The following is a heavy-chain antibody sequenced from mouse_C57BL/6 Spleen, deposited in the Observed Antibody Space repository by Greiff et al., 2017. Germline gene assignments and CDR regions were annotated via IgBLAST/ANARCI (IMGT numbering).Heavy chain of an antibody. CDR1: GYAFSSSW. CDR3: ARTGPY. V-gene: IGHV1-82*01. Sequence: QVTLKESGPELVKPGASVKISCKASGYAFSSSWMNWVKQRPGKGLGWIGRIYPGDGDTNYNGKFKGKATLTADKSSSTAYMQLSSLTSEDSAVYFCARTGPYWGQGTTLTVSS. CDR2: IYPGDGDT. J-gene: IGHJ2*01.